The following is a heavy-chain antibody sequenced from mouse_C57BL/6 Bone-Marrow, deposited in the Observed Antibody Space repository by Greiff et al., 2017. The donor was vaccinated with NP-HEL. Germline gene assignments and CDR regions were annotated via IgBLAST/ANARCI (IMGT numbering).Heavy chain of an antibody. CDR3: ARWMGGVATDWYFDV. J-gene: IGHJ1*03. CDR2: IHPNSGST. Sequence: QVQLQQPGAELVKPGASVKLSCKASGYTFPSYWMHWVKQRPGQGLEWIGMIHPNSGSTNYNEKFKSKATLTVDKSSSTAYMELRSLTSEDSAVYFCARWMGGVATDWYFDVWGTGTTVTVSS. D-gene: IGHD1-1*01. V-gene: IGHV1-64*01. CDR1: GYTFPSYW.